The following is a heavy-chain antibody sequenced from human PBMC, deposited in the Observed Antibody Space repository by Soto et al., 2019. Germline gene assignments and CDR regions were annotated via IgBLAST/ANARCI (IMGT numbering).Heavy chain of an antibody. Sequence: QLQLQESGPGLVKPSETLSLTCNVSGGSVSSSSYYWGWIRQAPGKGLEWIVSTYYSAGTYYNPSLQGRITTSMDASKNQFSLTVTSVTAADTAIYYCARHASRGYSSSWYFEDWGQGTPVTVSS. CDR1: GGSVSSSSYY. D-gene: IGHD6-13*01. J-gene: IGHJ4*02. CDR2: TYYSAGT. CDR3: ARHASRGYSSSWYFED. V-gene: IGHV4-39*01.